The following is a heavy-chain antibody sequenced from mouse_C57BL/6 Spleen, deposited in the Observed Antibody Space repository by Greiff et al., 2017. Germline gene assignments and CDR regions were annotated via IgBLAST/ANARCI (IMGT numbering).Heavy chain of an antibody. CDR1: GFTISSYA. V-gene: IGHV5-4*03. CDR3: ATSELLAY. CDR2: ISDGGSST. Sequence: EVMLVESGGGLVKPGGSLKLSCAASGFTISSYAMSWVRQTPEKKLEWVATISDGGSSTYYPDNVKGRFTISRDNAKNNLYLQMSHLKSEATAMYYCATSELLAYWGQGTLVTVSA. J-gene: IGHJ3*01.